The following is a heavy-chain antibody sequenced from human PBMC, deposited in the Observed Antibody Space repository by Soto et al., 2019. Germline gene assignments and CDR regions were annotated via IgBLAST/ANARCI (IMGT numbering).Heavy chain of an antibody. D-gene: IGHD1-7*01. CDR3: ARGIIGTTGDYYYYYGMDV. CDR2: IYYSGST. V-gene: IGHV4-31*03. J-gene: IGHJ6*02. CDR1: GGSISSGGYY. Sequence: QVQLQESGPGLVKPSQTLSLTCTVSGGSISSGGYYWSWIRQHPGKGLEWIGYIYYSGSTYYNPSLKSRVTISVDTSKNQFSLKLSSVTAADTAVYYCARGIIGTTGDYYYYYGMDVWGQGTTVTVSS.